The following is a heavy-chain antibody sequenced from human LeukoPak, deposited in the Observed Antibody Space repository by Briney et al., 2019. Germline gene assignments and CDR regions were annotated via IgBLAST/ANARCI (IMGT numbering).Heavy chain of an antibody. V-gene: IGHV3-7*01. CDR2: IKQDGSEK. CDR3: TRSPGYSSN. Sequence: PGGSLRLSCAASGFTFSTYLMSWVRQAPGKGLEWVANIKQDGSEKHYVDSVKGRFTISRDNAKNSLYLQMNSLRVEDTAVYYCTRSPGYSSNWGQGTLVTVSS. J-gene: IGHJ4*02. D-gene: IGHD6-13*01. CDR1: GFTFSTYL.